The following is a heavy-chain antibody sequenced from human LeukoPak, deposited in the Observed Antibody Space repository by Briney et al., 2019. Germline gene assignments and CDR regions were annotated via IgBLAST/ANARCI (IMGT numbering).Heavy chain of an antibody. Sequence: GRSLRLSCAASGFTFSSYSMNWVRQAPGKGLEWVSSISSSSSYIYYADSVKGRFTISRDNAKNSLYLQMNSLRAEDTAVYYCAREAGGWFDPWGQGTLVTVSS. CDR2: ISSSSSYI. D-gene: IGHD3-10*01. CDR3: AREAGGWFDP. V-gene: IGHV3-21*01. CDR1: GFTFSSYS. J-gene: IGHJ5*02.